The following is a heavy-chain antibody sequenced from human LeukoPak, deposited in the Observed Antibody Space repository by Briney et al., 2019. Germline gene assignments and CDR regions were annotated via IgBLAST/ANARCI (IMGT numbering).Heavy chain of an antibody. J-gene: IGHJ4*02. CDR2: TYSGGST. D-gene: IGHD1-26*01. CDR3: ARAGDRGSHIDF. Sequence: GGSLRLSCAASGFPVTTKDMTWIRQAPGKGLEWVSVTYSGGSTFFADFVNGRLSISRDQSQNTLYLQMNSLRANDTAVYYCARAGDRGSHIDFWGQGTLVTVSS. CDR1: GFPVTTKD. V-gene: IGHV3-66*01.